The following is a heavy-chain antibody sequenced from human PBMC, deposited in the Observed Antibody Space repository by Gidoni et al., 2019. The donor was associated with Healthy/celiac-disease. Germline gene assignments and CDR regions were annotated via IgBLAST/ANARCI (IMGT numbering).Heavy chain of an antibody. D-gene: IGHD5-18*01. CDR3: AKDRGGYSYASYYFDY. CDR1: GFTFSSYA. J-gene: IGHJ4*02. Sequence: EVQLLESGGGLVQPGGSLRLSCAASGFTFSSYAMSWVRQAPGKGLEWVSAISGSGGSTYYADSVKGRFTISRDNSKNTLYLQMNSLRAEDTAVYYCAKDRGGYSYASYYFDYWGQGTLVTVSS. CDR2: ISGSGGST. V-gene: IGHV3-23*01.